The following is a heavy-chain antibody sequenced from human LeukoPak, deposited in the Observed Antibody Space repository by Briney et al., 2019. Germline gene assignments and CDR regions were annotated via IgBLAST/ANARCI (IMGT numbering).Heavy chain of an antibody. V-gene: IGHV3-21*01. CDR1: GFTFSSYS. J-gene: IGHJ6*02. Sequence: GGSLRLSCAASGFTFSSYSMNWVRQAPGKGLEWVSSISSSSSYIYYADSVEGRFTISRDNAKNSLYLQMNSLRAEDTAVYYCARDILSDSYYGMDVWGQGTTVTVSS. D-gene: IGHD3-9*01. CDR2: ISSSSSYI. CDR3: ARDILSDSYYGMDV.